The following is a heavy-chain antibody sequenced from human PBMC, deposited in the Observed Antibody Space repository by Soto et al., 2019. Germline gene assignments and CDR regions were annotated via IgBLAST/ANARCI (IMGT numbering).Heavy chain of an antibody. Sequence: SETLSLTCAVSGASIDSGDYYWSWIRQPPGKGLEWIGYIYNTGSTNYNPSLENRLTISVDKSKNHFSLNLSSVTAADTAVYYFARGLFRYYDFWSGYSASLEYYFDYWGQGTLVTVSS. CDR2: IYNTGST. D-gene: IGHD3-3*01. V-gene: IGHV4-61*03. CDR3: ARGLFRYYDFWSGYSASLEYYFDY. J-gene: IGHJ4*02. CDR1: GASIDSGDYY.